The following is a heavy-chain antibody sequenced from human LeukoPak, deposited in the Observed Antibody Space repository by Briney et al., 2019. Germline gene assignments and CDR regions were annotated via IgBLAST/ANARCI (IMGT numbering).Heavy chain of an antibody. CDR3: ARDGNSGSYRGDFDY. Sequence: PGGSLRLSCAASGFTFSSYWMSWVRQAPGKGLEWVANIKQDGSEKYYVDSVKGRFTISRDNAKNSLYLQMNSLRAGDTAVYYCARDGNSGSYRGDFDYWGQGTLVTVSS. D-gene: IGHD1-26*01. CDR1: GFTFSSYW. CDR2: IKQDGSEK. J-gene: IGHJ4*02. V-gene: IGHV3-7*01.